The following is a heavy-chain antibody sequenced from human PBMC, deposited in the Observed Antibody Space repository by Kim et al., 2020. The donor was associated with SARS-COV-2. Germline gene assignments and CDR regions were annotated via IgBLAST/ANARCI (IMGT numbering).Heavy chain of an antibody. D-gene: IGHD6-13*01. CDR2: A. Sequence: AYYNPALKSRVTISVDTSKNQFSLKLACVTAADTAVYYCATEGGSWDYFDFWGQGAPVTVSS. V-gene: IGHV4-39*01. CDR3: ATEGGSWDYFDF. J-gene: IGHJ4*02.